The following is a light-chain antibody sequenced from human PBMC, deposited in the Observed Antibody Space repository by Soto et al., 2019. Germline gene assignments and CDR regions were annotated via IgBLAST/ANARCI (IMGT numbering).Light chain of an antibody. J-gene: IGKJ5*01. CDR3: QQRSNWPPSIT. CDR2: GAS. Sequence: EIVWTQSPGTLSLSPGERPTVSCPSSQSVSSSYLAWYQQRPGQAPRLLIFGASSRAAGIPDRFSGSGSGTDFTLTISSLEPEDFAVYYCQQRSNWPPSITFGQGTRLEIK. V-gene: IGKV3D-20*02. CDR1: QSVSSSY.